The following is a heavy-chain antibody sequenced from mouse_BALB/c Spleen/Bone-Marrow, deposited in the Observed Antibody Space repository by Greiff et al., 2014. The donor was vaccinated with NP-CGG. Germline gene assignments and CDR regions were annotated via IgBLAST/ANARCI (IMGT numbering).Heavy chain of an antibody. CDR3: ARGGYYGTSLYWYFDV. CDR1: GYTFTSYV. Sequence: VQLKQSGPVLVKPGASVKMSCKASGYTFTSYVIHWVKQKPGQGLEWIGYINPYNDGTKYNEKFKGKATLTSDKSSSIAYMELSSLTSEDSAVYYCARGGYYGTSLYWYFDVWGAGTTVTVSS. D-gene: IGHD1-1*01. V-gene: IGHV1-14*01. J-gene: IGHJ1*01. CDR2: INPYNDGT.